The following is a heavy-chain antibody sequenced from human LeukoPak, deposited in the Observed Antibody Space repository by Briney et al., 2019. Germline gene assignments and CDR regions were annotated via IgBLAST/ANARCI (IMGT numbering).Heavy chain of an antibody. V-gene: IGHV3-9*03. CDR1: GFTFDDYA. Sequence: GGSLRLSCAASGFTFDDYAMHWVRQAPGKGLEWVSGISWNSGSIGYADSVKGRFTISRGNAKNSLYLQMNSLRAEDMALYYCAKALYGDYFSLDYWGQGTLVTVSS. CDR2: ISWNSGSI. CDR3: AKALYGDYFSLDY. D-gene: IGHD4-17*01. J-gene: IGHJ4*02.